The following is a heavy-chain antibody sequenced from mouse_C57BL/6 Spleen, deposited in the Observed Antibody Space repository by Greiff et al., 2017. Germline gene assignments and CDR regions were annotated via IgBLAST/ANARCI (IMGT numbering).Heavy chain of an antibody. CDR1: GFSLTSYG. CDR3: ARHEGLRNAMDY. Sequence: QVQLKESGPGLVAPSPSLSITCTVSGFSLTSYGVHWVRQPPGKGLEWLVVIWSDGSTTYNSALKSRLSISKDNSKSQVFLKMNSLQTDDTAMYYCARHEGLRNAMDYWGQGTSVTVSS. V-gene: IGHV2-6-1*01. D-gene: IGHD2-4*01. J-gene: IGHJ4*01. CDR2: IWSDGST.